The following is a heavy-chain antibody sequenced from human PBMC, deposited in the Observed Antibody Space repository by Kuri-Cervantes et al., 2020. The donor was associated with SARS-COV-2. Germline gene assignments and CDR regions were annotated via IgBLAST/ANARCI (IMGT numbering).Heavy chain of an antibody. V-gene: IGHV3-21*01. Sequence: GESLKISCAASGFTFSSYSMNWVRQAPGKGLEWVSSISSSSYIYYADSVKGRFTISRDNAKNSLYLQMNSLRAEDTAVYYCARRKYGGLPGYYYYYYMDVWGKGTTVTVSS. CDR2: ISSSSYI. J-gene: IGHJ6*03. CDR3: ARRKYGGLPGYYYYYYMDV. D-gene: IGHD3-16*01. CDR1: GFTFSSYS.